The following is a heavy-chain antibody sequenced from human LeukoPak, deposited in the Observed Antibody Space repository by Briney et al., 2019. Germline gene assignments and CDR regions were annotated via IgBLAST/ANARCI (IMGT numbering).Heavy chain of an antibody. J-gene: IGHJ6*04. CDR3: AELGITMIGGV. Sequence: PGGSLRLSCAASGFTLSTYAMSWVRQAPGKGLEWVSAISGSGGSTYYADSVKGRFTISRDNAKNSLYLQMNSLRAEDTAVYYCAELGITMIGGVWGKGTTVTISS. CDR1: GFTLSTYA. V-gene: IGHV3-23*01. D-gene: IGHD3-10*02. CDR2: ISGSGGST.